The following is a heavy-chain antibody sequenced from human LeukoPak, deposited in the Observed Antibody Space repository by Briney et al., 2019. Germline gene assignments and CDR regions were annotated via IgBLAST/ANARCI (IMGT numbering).Heavy chain of an antibody. Sequence: GGSLRLSCAASGFTFSTDWMNWVRQAPGKGLEWVATIKKDGSETYYVDFVKGRFTISRDNAKNSVHLQMNSLRVEDTALYYCAKGLGTSGYHDYWGQGTLVTVSS. J-gene: IGHJ4*02. CDR1: GFTFSTDW. D-gene: IGHD3-22*01. CDR2: IKKDGSET. V-gene: IGHV3-7*03. CDR3: AKGLGTSGYHDY.